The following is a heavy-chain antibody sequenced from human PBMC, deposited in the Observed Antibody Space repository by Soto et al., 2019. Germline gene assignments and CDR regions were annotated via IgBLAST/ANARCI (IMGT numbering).Heavy chain of an antibody. D-gene: IGHD7-27*01. CDR1: GFNFGDFG. CDR3: ARDYLTGDPREAFDS. V-gene: IGHV3-21*01. J-gene: IGHJ4*02. Sequence: EVQLVESGGGLVKPGESLRLSCTASGFNFGDFGLSWVRQAPGKGLEWVSSIDPTSTEIHYADSVEGRFSVYRDSTKNSLYLQMISLRFEDTGVYYCARDYLTGDPREAFDSWGQGTLVTVSP. CDR2: IDPTSTEI.